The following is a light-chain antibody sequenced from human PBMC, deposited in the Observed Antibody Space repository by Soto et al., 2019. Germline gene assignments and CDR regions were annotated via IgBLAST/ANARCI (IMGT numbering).Light chain of an antibody. V-gene: IGKV2-28*01. CDR3: MQPLHTPWT. J-gene: IGKJ1*01. CDR1: QRLLNRNGYNY. CDR2: MTS. Sequence: DIVLSQSPLSLPVSPGEQASISCRSSQRLLNRNGYNYLDWFVQKPGQSPQLLIYMTSNRSPGVPDRFSGCGSGTDFTLKISRVEAEDVGVYYCMQPLHTPWTFGQGTKVDIK.